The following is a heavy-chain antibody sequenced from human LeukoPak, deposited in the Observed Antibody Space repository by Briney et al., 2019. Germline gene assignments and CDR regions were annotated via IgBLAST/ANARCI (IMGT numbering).Heavy chain of an antibody. CDR1: GFTFSSYW. CDR3: ARIPLLRDIVVVPAATKGAFDI. D-gene: IGHD2-2*01. CDR2: IKQDGSEK. Sequence: GGSLRLSCAASGFTFSSYWMSWVRQAPGKGLEWVANIKQDGSEKYYVDSVRGRFTISRDNAKNSLYLQMNSLRAEDTAVYYCARIPLLRDIVVVPAATKGAFDIWGQGTMVTVSS. J-gene: IGHJ3*02. V-gene: IGHV3-7*01.